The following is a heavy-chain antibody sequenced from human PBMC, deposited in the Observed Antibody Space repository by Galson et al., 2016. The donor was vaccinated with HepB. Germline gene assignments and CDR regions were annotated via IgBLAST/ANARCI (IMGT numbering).Heavy chain of an antibody. V-gene: IGHV3-23*01. J-gene: IGHJ4*02. CDR3: AKTPDSGGYRHTFDQ. D-gene: IGHD3-22*01. Sequence: SLRLSCAASGFTFSSYTMSWVRQAPGKGLEWVSSITGNGYTPYYEDSVQGRFTISRDNSKNTVYLQLNSLGAEDTAIYYCAKTPDSGGYRHTFDQWGQGTLVAVSS. CDR2: ITGNGYTP. CDR1: GFTFSSYT.